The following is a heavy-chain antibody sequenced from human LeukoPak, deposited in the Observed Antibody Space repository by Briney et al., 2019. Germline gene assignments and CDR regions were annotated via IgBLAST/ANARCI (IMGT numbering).Heavy chain of an antibody. D-gene: IGHD3-22*01. CDR3: ARESDSSGYYLPYYYYGMDV. J-gene: IGHJ6*02. CDR2: IKQDGSEK. CDR1: GLTFSNYW. Sequence: GGSLRLSCTASGLTFSNYWMSWVRQAPGKGLEWVANIKQDGSEKFYADSVKGRFTISRDNAKNSLYLQMNSLRAEDTAVYYCARESDSSGYYLPYYYYGMDVWGQGTTVTVSS. V-gene: IGHV3-7*01.